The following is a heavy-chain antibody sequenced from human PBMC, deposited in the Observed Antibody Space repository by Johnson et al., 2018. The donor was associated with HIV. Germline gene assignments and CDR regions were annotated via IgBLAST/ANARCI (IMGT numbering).Heavy chain of an antibody. CDR1: GFTFDDYG. CDR3: ARFLGYYDSNGYYFGDGFDI. CDR2: INWNGDNK. J-gene: IGHJ3*02. D-gene: IGHD3-22*01. Sequence: MQLVESGGNVVRPGGSLRLSCTASGFTFDDYGMSWVRQVPGKGLEWVSGINWNGDNKGYADSLKGRLTISRDNAKNSLYLQMNSLEAEDTAWYYCARFLGYYDSNGYYFGDGFDIWGQGTMVTFSS. V-gene: IGHV3-20*04.